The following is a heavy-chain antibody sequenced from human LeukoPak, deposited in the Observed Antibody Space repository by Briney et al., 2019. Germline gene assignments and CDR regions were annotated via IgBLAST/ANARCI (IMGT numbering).Heavy chain of an antibody. V-gene: IGHV4-39*07. CDR3: VRGHYDSSGYPTLHGMDV. J-gene: IGHJ6*02. D-gene: IGHD3-22*01. Sequence: SETLSLTCTVSGGPISRNDCYWGWIRQPSGKGLEGIGTIYYNARTYYNPSLKSRITISVDTSKKQFSLKLSSVTAADTAVYYCVRGHYDSSGYPTLHGMDVWGQGSTVTVSS. CDR2: IYYNART. CDR1: GGPISRNDCY.